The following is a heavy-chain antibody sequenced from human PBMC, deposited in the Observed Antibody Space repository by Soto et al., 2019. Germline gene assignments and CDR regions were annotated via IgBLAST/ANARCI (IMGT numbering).Heavy chain of an antibody. CDR1: GFTFSSYW. Sequence: GGSLRLSCAASGFTFSSYWMSWVRQAPGKGLEWVANIKQDGSEKYYVDSVKGRFTISRDNAKNSLYLQMNSLRAEDTALYYGARESHGSGSSYFDYWGQGTLVTVSS. J-gene: IGHJ4*02. V-gene: IGHV3-7*01. CDR3: ARESHGSGSSYFDY. D-gene: IGHD3-10*01. CDR2: IKQDGSEK.